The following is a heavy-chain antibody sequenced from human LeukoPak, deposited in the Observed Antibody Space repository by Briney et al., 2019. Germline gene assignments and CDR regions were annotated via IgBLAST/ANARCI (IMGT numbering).Heavy chain of an antibody. V-gene: IGHV3-21*01. D-gene: IGHD3-22*01. CDR2: ITSSSSSI. CDR3: IVVVMGFWAFDI. CDR1: GFTFSSYW. Sequence: GGSLRLSCAASGFTFSSYWMSWVRQAPGKGLEWVSSITSSSSSIYYGDSVKGRFTISRDNAKNSLYLQMNSLRAEDTAVYYCIVVVMGFWAFDIWGQGTMDTVSS. J-gene: IGHJ3*02.